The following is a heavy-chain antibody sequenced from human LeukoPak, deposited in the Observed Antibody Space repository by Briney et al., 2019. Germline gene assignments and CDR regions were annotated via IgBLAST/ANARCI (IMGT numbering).Heavy chain of an antibody. D-gene: IGHD5-24*01. CDR1: GYSISSGHW. Sequence: TSDTLSLTCTVSGYSISSGHWWGWIRQPPGKGLEWIGYIYSSGSTYYNPSLKSRVTMSVDTSKNQFSLKVSSVTAVDTAVYYCARKSRDGYLFDFWGQGTLVTVSS. V-gene: IGHV4-28*01. CDR2: IYSSGST. J-gene: IGHJ4*02. CDR3: ARKSRDGYLFDF.